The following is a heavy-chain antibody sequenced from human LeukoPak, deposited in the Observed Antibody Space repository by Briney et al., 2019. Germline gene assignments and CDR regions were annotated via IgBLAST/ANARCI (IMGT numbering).Heavy chain of an antibody. D-gene: IGHD2-2*01. CDR3: AKDRGYCSSTSCLKFDY. J-gene: IGHJ4*02. V-gene: IGHV3-23*01. CDR1: GFTFSSYA. CDR2: ISGSGGST. Sequence: GGSLRLSCAASGFTFSSYAMSWVRQAPGKGLEWVSAISGSGGSTYYADSVKGRFTISRDNSKNTLYLQMNSLRAEDTAVYYCAKDRGYCSSTSCLKFDYWGQGTLVTVSS.